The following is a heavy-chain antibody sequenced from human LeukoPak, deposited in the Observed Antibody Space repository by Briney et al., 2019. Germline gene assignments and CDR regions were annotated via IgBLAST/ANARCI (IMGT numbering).Heavy chain of an antibody. J-gene: IGHJ5*02. D-gene: IGHD6-6*01. CDR2: IYSSGSTAT. V-gene: IGHV4-61*01. Sequence: SETLSLTCSVSGGSVSRGYYHWSWIRQPPGKGLEWIGDIYSSGSTATRYNPSLNTRVTISVDTSKNQVSLRLRSVTAADTAVYYCARAGSSALGWVDLWGQGTLVTVSS. CDR3: ARAGSSALGWVDL. CDR1: GGSVSRGYYH.